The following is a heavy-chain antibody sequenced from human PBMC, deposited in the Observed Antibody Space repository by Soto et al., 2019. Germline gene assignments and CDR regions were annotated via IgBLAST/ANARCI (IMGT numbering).Heavy chain of an antibody. Sequence: GGSLRLSCSASGFTFSSYAMHWVRQAPGKGLEYVSSISINGGSTHYADSVKGRFTISRDNSRNTQYLQMSSLRADDTAVYYCMKGELYYDSSAYYPFDSWGQGTLVTVSS. CDR1: GFTFSSYA. D-gene: IGHD3-22*01. J-gene: IGHJ4*02. CDR3: MKGELYYDSSAYYPFDS. V-gene: IGHV3-64D*06. CDR2: ISINGGST.